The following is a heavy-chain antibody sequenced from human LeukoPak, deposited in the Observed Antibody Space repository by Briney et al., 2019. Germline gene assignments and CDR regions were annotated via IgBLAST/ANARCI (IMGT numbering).Heavy chain of an antibody. Sequence: ASVKVSCKASGYTFTSYGISWVRQAPGQGLEWMGWISAYNANTNYAQKLQGRVTMTTDTSTSTAYMELRSLRSDDTAVYYCARDSRGYCSSGSCYSSSYFDFWGQGTLVTVSS. CDR3: ARDSRGYCSSGSCYSSSYFDF. CDR2: ISAYNANT. J-gene: IGHJ4*02. V-gene: IGHV1-18*01. D-gene: IGHD2-15*01. CDR1: GYTFTSYG.